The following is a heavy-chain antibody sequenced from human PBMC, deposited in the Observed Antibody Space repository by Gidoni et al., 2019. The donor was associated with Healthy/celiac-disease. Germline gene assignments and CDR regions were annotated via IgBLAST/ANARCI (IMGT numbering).Heavy chain of an antibody. CDR3: ARDRAPLEKWELSGPFGY. CDR2: IWYDGSNK. D-gene: IGHD1-26*01. V-gene: IGHV3-33*01. Sequence: QVQLVESGGGVVQPGWPLRPSCAAAGFTLSSCGMHWVRQAPGQGLEWGAVIWYDGSNKYYADSVKGRFTISRDNSKNTLYLQMNSLRAEDTAVYYCARDRAPLEKWELSGPFGYWGQGTLVTVSS. J-gene: IGHJ4*02. CDR1: GFTLSSCG.